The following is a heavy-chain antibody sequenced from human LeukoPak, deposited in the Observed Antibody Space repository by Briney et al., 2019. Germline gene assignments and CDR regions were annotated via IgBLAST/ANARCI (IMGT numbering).Heavy chain of an antibody. J-gene: IGHJ4*02. CDR2: IYYTGIT. V-gene: IGHV4-59*02. D-gene: IGHD3-22*01. Sequence: PSETLSLTCTVSGDSVTGYYWSWVRQSPEKGLESIGFIYYTGITYYNPSLKNRVTISIHTSQNQFSLRLTSVTAADTAVYYCARDHQNYYDSSGYYYGPYYFDYWGQGTLVTVSS. CDR3: ARDHQNYYDSSGYYYGPYYFDY. CDR1: GDSVTGYY.